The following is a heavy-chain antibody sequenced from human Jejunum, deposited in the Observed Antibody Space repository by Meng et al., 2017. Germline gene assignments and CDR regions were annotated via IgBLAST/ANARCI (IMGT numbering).Heavy chain of an antibody. CDR3: ARDHMGSLDY. CDR1: GGSVSRAGYQ. CDR2: AST. J-gene: IGHJ4*02. V-gene: IGHV4-61*08. D-gene: IGHD1-26*01. Sequence: GQLQESGPGLVRPSETLSLICTVSGGSVSRAGYQWGWIRQPPGKGLEWIGYASTNYNPSLKSRVTISLDTSRNQFSLSLSSVTAADTAVYYCARDHMGSLDYWGQGILVTVSS.